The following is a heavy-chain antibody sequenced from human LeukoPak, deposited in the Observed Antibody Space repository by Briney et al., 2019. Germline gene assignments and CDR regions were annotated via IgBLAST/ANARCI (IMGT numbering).Heavy chain of an antibody. Sequence: GGSLRLSCAASGFTFSSYAMSWVRQAPGKGLEWVSGINTSGGSTAYADSVKGRFTISRDNPRNTLYMRMNSLRAEDTALYYCAIMHPYYDGNGYWFQWGQGTLVTVSS. D-gene: IGHD3-22*01. J-gene: IGHJ4*02. V-gene: IGHV3-23*01. CDR3: AIMHPYYDGNGYWFQ. CDR2: INTSGGST. CDR1: GFTFSSYA.